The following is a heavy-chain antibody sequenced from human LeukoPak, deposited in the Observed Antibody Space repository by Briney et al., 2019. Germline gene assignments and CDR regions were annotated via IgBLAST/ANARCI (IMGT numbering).Heavy chain of an antibody. J-gene: IGHJ4*02. V-gene: IGHV4-31*03. Sequence: PSETLSLTCTVSGGSISSGGYYWSWIRQHPGKGLEWIGYIYYSGSTYYNPSLKSRVTISVDTSKNQFSQKLSSVTAADTAVYYCAGSGSYYVNYWGQGTLVTVSS. CDR3: AGSGSYYVNY. CDR2: IYYSGST. D-gene: IGHD1-26*01. CDR1: GGSISSGGYY.